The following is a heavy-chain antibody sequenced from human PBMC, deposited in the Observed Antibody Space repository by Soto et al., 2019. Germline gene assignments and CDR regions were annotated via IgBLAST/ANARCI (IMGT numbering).Heavy chain of an antibody. CDR2: IIPIFGTA. CDR1: GGTFSSYA. CDR3: ARDLLYYDFWSGYLVGYYYGMDV. Sequence: SVKVSCKASGGTFSSYAISWVRQAPGQGLEWMGGIIPIFGTANYAQKFQGRVTITADESTSTAYMELSSLRSEDTAVYYCARDLLYYDFWSGYLVGYYYGMDVWGQGTTVTVSS. J-gene: IGHJ6*02. D-gene: IGHD3-3*01. V-gene: IGHV1-69*13.